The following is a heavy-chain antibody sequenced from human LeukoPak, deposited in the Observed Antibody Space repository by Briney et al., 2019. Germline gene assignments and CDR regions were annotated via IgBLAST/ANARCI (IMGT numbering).Heavy chain of an antibody. J-gene: IGHJ4*02. CDR3: ARPLRGYSPFDS. CDR2: MNPNTGRT. V-gene: IGHV1-8*01. Sequence: ASVKVSCKASGHTFTSYDINWVRQATGQGLEWMGWMNPNTGRTGSAQRFQGRVTMTINTSTSTAYMELRSLRSEDTAVYYCARPLRGYSPFDSWGQGTLVTVSS. CDR1: GHTFTSYD. D-gene: IGHD5-12*01.